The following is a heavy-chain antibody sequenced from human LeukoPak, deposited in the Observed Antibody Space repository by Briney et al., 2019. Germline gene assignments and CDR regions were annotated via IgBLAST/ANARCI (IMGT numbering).Heavy chain of an antibody. D-gene: IGHD7-27*01. CDR3: ARDANWGFDAFDI. Sequence: GRSLRLSCAASGFPFSSYRMHWVRQAPGKGLEGVAVIWYDGSNKYYADSVKCRFTISRDNSKNPLYLQMNSLRAEDTAVYYCARDANWGFDAFDIWGQGTMVTVSS. CDR1: GFPFSSYR. J-gene: IGHJ3*02. CDR2: IWYDGSNK. V-gene: IGHV3-33*01.